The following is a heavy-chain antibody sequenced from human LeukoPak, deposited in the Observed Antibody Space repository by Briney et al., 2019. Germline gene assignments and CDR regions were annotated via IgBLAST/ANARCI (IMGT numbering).Heavy chain of an antibody. CDR2: ISYAGSNK. CDR3: ARGPERTGVGTRYYYDMDV. D-gene: IGHD2-8*01. Sequence: GGSLRLSCAASGFTFSSYAMHWVRQAPRKALEWLAGISYAGSNKYYADSVKGRFTIPRDNSKNTLYLQMNSLRAEDTAVYYCARGPERTGVGTRYYYDMDVWGQGTTVTVSS. CDR1: GFTFSSYA. V-gene: IGHV3-30-3*01. J-gene: IGHJ6*02.